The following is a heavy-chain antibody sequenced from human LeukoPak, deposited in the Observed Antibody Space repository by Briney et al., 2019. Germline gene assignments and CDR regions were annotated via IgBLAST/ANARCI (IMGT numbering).Heavy chain of an antibody. CDR2: ITDAVGST. CDR1: GFAFSSSS. CDR3: AKEIFSGLLYIDY. Sequence: GGSLRLSCAASGFAFSSSSISWVRQAPGKGLEWVSAITDAVGSTHYADSVKGRFTISSDNSKNTVYLQMNSLRPEDMAVYYCAKEIFSGLLYIDYWGQGTLVTVSS. D-gene: IGHD5-12*01. J-gene: IGHJ4*02. V-gene: IGHV3-23*01.